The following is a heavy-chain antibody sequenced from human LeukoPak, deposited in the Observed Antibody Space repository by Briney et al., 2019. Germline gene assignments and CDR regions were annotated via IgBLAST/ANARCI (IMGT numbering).Heavy chain of an antibody. CDR1: GFGVSSNY. D-gene: IGHD4-17*01. Sequence: GGSLRLSCVASGFGVSSNYMTWVRPAPGKGLGWVSLIYSGGSTDHADSVKGRFTISRHNSENTVYLQMTTLRPGDTAVYYCAREGYGEWYGMNVWGQGTTVTVS. CDR3: AREGYGEWYGMNV. CDR2: IYSGGST. V-gene: IGHV3-53*04. J-gene: IGHJ6*02.